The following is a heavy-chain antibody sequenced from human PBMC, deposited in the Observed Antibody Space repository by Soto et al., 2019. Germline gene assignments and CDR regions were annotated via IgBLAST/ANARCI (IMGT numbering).Heavy chain of an antibody. V-gene: IGHV3-66*01. J-gene: IGHJ4*02. CDR3: ARSTLGNYYFDY. CDR1: GFTVSSNN. CDR2: FYSGGSI. Sequence: PGGSLRLSCAASGFTVSSNNMNWVRQAPGKGLEWVSVFYSGGSIYYADSVKGRFSISRDNSKNTLYLQMNSLRAEDTAVYYCARSTLGNYYFDYWGQGTLVTVSS. D-gene: IGHD1-7*01.